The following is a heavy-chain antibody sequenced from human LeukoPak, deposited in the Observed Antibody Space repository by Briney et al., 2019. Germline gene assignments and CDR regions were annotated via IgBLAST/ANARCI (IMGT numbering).Heavy chain of an antibody. CDR1: GRSLSGYY. V-gene: IGHV4-34*01. CDR2: INHSGST. J-gene: IGHJ5*02. CDR3: GGFYRTRRFDP. Sequence: SETLSLTCAVYGRSLSGYYWNWIRQPPGKGLEWIGEINHSGSTNYNPSLKSRVTISVDSSKNQFSLKLNSVTAADTAVYYCGGFYRTRRFDPWGQGALVTVSS. D-gene: IGHD1-26*01.